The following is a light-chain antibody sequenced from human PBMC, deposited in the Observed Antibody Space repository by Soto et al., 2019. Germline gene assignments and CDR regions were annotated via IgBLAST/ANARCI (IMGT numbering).Light chain of an antibody. V-gene: IGKV1-16*02. Sequence: DIQMTQSPSSLSASVGDRDIITCRASQGIRSHLAWFQQKPGKAPKYLIYVASNLQSGVPSKFSGSVSGTDFTLTINSLQPEDFATYYCLQYDTYPRTFGPGTKVDIK. CDR3: LQYDTYPRT. J-gene: IGKJ3*01. CDR2: VAS. CDR1: QGIRSH.